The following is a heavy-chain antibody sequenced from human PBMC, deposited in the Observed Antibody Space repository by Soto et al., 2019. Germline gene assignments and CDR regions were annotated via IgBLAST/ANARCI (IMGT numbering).Heavy chain of an antibody. J-gene: IGHJ5*02. D-gene: IGHD3-22*01. Sequence: QVQLQQWGAGLLKPSETLSLTCAVYGGSFSGYYWSWIRQPPGKGLEWIGEINHSGSTNYNPSLKSRVTISVDTAKNQCSLKLSSVTAAVTAVYYCARGGYDSSGYYSNWFDPWGEGTLVTVSS. CDR1: GGSFSGYY. V-gene: IGHV4-34*01. CDR3: ARGGYDSSGYYSNWFDP. CDR2: INHSGST.